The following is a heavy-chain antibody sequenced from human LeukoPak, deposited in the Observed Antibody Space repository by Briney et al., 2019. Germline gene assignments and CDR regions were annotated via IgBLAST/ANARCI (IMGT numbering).Heavy chain of an antibody. CDR2: IYYSGST. V-gene: IGHV4-31*03. Sequence: PSETLSLTCTVSGGSINTGGYYWSWIRQHPEKGLEWIGYIYYSGSTYYNPSLKSRVTISVDTSKNQFSLKLSSVTAADTAVYYCARDVRRFSDYYDSSGYYFDYWGQGTLVTVSS. J-gene: IGHJ4*02. D-gene: IGHD3-22*01. CDR1: GGSINTGGYY. CDR3: ARDVRRFSDYYDSSGYYFDY.